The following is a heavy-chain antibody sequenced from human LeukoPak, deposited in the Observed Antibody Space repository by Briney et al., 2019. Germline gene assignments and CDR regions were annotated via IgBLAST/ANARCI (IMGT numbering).Heavy chain of an antibody. D-gene: IGHD3-3*01. J-gene: IGHJ4*02. Sequence: SVKVSCKASGGTFSSYAISWVRQAPGQGLEWMGGIIPIFGTANYAQKFQGRVTITTDESTSTAYMELSSLRSEDTAVYYCAAQATKITYYDFWSGYHSFDYWGQGTLVTVSS. V-gene: IGHV1-69*05. CDR1: GGTFSSYA. CDR2: IIPIFGTA. CDR3: AAQATKITYYDFWSGYHSFDY.